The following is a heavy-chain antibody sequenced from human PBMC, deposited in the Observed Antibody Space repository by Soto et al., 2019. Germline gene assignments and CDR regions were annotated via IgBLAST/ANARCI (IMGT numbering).Heavy chain of an antibody. Sequence: SETLSLTCTVSGGSISSYYWSWIRQPPGKGLEWIGYIYYSGSTNYNPSLKSRVTISVDTSKNQFSLKLSSVTAADTAVYYCARDGKYGGYLDYWGQGTLVTVSS. CDR1: GGSISSYY. CDR2: IYYSGST. V-gene: IGHV4-59*01. D-gene: IGHD2-15*01. CDR3: ARDGKYGGYLDY. J-gene: IGHJ4*02.